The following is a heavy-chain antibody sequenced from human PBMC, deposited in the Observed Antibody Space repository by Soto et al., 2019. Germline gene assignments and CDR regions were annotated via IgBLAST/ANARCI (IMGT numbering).Heavy chain of an antibody. D-gene: IGHD3-10*01. J-gene: IGHJ4*02. CDR2: ISDNT. CDR3: AKRPGNYNEHYFEY. CDR1: GFTFNNHA. Sequence: EVQLLESGGDLVQPGGSLRLSCAASGFTFNNHAMSWVRQAPGKGLEWVSSISDNTYYADSVKGGFTICRDNAKSTLYLQMNSLRAEDTAVYYCAKRPGNYNEHYFEYWGQGTLVTVSS. V-gene: IGHV3-23*01.